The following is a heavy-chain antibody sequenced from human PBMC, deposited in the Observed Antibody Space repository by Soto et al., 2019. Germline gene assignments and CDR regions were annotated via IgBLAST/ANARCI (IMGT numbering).Heavy chain of an antibody. CDR1: GYTFTNYD. J-gene: IGHJ4*02. V-gene: IGHV1-24*01. Sequence: ASVKVSCKASGYTFTNYDINWVRQAPGKGLEWMGGFDPEDGETIYAQKFQGRVTMTEDTSTDTAYMELSILRSEDTAVYYCATGSWYRAFDYWGQGTLVTVSS. CDR2: FDPEDGET. CDR3: ATGSWYRAFDY. D-gene: IGHD6-13*01.